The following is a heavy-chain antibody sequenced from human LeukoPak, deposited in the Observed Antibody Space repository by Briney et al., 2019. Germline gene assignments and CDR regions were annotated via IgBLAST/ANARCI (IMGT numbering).Heavy chain of an antibody. J-gene: IGHJ6*03. CDR2: IYHSGST. Sequence: SETLSLTCAVSGGSISSSNWWSWVRQPPGKGLEWIGEIYHSGSTNYDPSLKSRVTISVDKSKNQFSLKLSSVTAADTAVYYCARQRREPRSYYYYYMDVWGKGTTVTISS. CDR1: GGSISSSNW. V-gene: IGHV4-4*02. CDR3: ARQRREPRSYYYYYMDV. D-gene: IGHD1-26*01.